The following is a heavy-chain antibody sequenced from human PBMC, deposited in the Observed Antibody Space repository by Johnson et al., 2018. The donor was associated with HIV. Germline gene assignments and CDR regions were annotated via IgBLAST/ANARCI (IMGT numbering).Heavy chain of an antibody. Sequence: QVLLVESGGGVVQPGGSLRLSCAASGFTFSTFSMHWVRQAPGKGLEWVAFIRYDGNNKYYADSVKGRFTISRDNSKNTLYLQMNSLRAEDTAVYYCAKLRWAWGAAFDVWGQGTMVTVSS. CDR1: GFTFSTFS. D-gene: IGHD3-16*01. J-gene: IGHJ3*01. CDR2: IRYDGNNK. CDR3: AKLRWAWGAAFDV. V-gene: IGHV3-30*02.